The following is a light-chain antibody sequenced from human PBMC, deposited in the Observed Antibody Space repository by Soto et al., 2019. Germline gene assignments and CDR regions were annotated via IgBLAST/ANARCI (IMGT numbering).Light chain of an antibody. CDR1: PAIASF. J-gene: IGKJ1*01. Sequence: IQLTQSPSSLSASVGDRVTITCRASPAIASFLAWYQQKPGTAPKLLIYVASTLQSGVPSRFSDSRSGRDYTLTIASLQPEDFATYYCQQLNGAPWTFGQGTKVEIK. CDR2: VAS. CDR3: QQLNGAPWT. V-gene: IGKV1-9*01.